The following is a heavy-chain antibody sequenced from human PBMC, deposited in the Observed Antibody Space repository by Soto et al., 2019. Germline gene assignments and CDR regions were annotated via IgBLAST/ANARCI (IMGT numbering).Heavy chain of an antibody. CDR3: AKEDTSSGSLDY. J-gene: IGHJ4*02. V-gene: IGHV3-23*01. D-gene: IGHD6-19*01. CDR1: GFPFGENA. CDR2: ISDSGATT. Sequence: GGSLRLSCAASGFPFGENAISWFRQAPGKGLEWVSGISDSGATTYYADSVRVRFTISRDNSKNTLYLQMKSLRAEDSASYYCAKEDTSSGSLDYWGQGALVTVSS.